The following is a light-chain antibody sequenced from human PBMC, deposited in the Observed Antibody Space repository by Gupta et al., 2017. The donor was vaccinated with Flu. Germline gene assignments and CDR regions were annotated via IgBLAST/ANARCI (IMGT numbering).Light chain of an antibody. CDR1: SSDIGDDDF. V-gene: IGLV2-14*01. Sequence: QSALTQPAPVSGSPGQTITISCTGTSSDIGDDDFVSWYRQLPGKAPKLIIYEVSRRPSWVSNRFSGSKSDNTASLTISGLQADDEADYYCSSYTSSSTPGVFGGGTKLTVL. CDR2: EVS. J-gene: IGLJ3*02. CDR3: SSYTSSSTPGV.